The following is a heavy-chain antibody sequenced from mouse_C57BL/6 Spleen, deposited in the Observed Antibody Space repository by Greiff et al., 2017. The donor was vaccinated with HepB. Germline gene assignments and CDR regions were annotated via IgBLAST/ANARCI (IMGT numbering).Heavy chain of an antibody. CDR3: ARFHYDYAMDY. CDR1: GYTFTSYW. CDR2: IDPSDSYT. V-gene: IGHV1-69*01. Sequence: QVQLQQPGAELVMPGASVKLSCKASGYTFTSYWMHWVKQRPGQGLEWIGEIDPSDSYTNYNQKFKGKSTLTVDKSSSTAYMQLSSLTSDDSAGYYCARFHYDYAMDYWGQGTSVTVSA. J-gene: IGHJ4*01. D-gene: IGHD1-2*01.